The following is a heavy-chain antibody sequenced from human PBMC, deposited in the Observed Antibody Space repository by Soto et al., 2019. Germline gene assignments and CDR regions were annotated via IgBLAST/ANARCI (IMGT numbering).Heavy chain of an antibody. CDR2: IIPILGIA. J-gene: IGHJ4*02. V-gene: IGHV1-69*04. Sequence: ASVKVSCKASGGTFSSYTISWVRQAPGQGLEWMGRIIPILGIANYAQKFQGRVTITADKSTSTAYMELRSLRSDDTAVYYCARDPGITMVRGVPRPWGQGTLVTVYS. CDR3: ARDPGITMVRGVPRP. D-gene: IGHD3-10*01. CDR1: GGTFSSYT.